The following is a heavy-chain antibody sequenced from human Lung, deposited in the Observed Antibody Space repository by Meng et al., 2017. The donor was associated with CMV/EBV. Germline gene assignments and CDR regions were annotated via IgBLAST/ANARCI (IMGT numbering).Heavy chain of an antibody. Sequence: ASXXVSXKASGYTFSGYYIQWVRQAPGQGLEWMGWINPNSGGTNYAQVFQGRVTMTRDMSITTAYMELSRLRSDDTAVYYCARRGLYGDWFDPWGQGTLVTVPQ. CDR1: GYTFSGYY. CDR3: ARRGLYGDWFDP. CDR2: INPNSGGT. J-gene: IGHJ5*02. D-gene: IGHD2-8*01. V-gene: IGHV1-2*02.